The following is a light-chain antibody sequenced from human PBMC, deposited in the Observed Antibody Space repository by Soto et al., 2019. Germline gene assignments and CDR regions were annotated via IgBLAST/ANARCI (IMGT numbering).Light chain of an antibody. CDR2: GVS. CDR1: QSLRSNS. CDR3: QQYDSSPRT. Sequence: EMVLTQSACTLSWSVGERATLSCGASQSLRSNSLAWYQQNNGQAPRLLISGVSSRAAGIPDRFSGSGYGTDFNLTISRLEPEDFAVYYCQQYDSSPRTFGQGTKVDIK. J-gene: IGKJ1*01. V-gene: IGKV3-20*01.